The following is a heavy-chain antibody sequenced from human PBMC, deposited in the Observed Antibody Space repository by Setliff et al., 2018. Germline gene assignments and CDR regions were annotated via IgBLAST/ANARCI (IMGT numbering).Heavy chain of an antibody. CDR1: GGSIRSSIYY. Sequence: SETLSLTCTVSGGSIRSSIYYWGWIRQPPGKGLEWIGSIYYSGSTYSNPSLKSRVTISVDTSKNQFSLKLSSVTAADTAVYYFARVSQLVVLSLYYYYGMDVWGQGTTVTVSS. CDR2: IYYSGST. D-gene: IGHD6-6*01. J-gene: IGHJ6*02. V-gene: IGHV4-39*07. CDR3: ARVSQLVVLSLYYYYGMDV.